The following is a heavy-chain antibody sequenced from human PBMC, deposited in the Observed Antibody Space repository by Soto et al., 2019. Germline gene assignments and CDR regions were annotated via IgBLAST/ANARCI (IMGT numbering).Heavy chain of an antibody. D-gene: IGHD3-22*01. J-gene: IGHJ5*02. Sequence: SETLSLTCAVSGGSISSYYWSWIRQPPGKGLEWIGYIYYSGSTNYNPSLKSRVTISVDTSKNQFSLKLSSVTAADTAVYYCAIMAYDSSGYYSWFDPWGQGTLVTVSS. CDR1: GGSISSYY. CDR2: IYYSGST. V-gene: IGHV4-59*01. CDR3: AIMAYDSSGYYSWFDP.